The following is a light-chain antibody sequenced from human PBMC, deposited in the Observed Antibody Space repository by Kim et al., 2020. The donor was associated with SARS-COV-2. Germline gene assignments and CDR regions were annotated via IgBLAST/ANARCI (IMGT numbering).Light chain of an antibody. CDR2: DVS. J-gene: IGLJ1*01. CDR1: SSDVGGYNY. V-gene: IGLV2-14*03. Sequence: QSALTQPASVSGSPGQSITISCTGTSSDVGGYNYVSWYQQHPGKTPKLMIYDVSNRPSGVSNRFSGSKSGNTASLTISGLQAEDEADYYCSSYTSSSGVFGTGNKVTVL. CDR3: SSYTSSSGV.